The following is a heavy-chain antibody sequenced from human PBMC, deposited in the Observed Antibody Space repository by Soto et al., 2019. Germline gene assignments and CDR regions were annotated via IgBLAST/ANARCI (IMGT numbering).Heavy chain of an antibody. CDR2: VYYTGST. CDR1: GGSLSNFY. CDR3: ARTVLGPDLLADSFVDYYYYMDV. Sequence: SETLSLTCPGSGGSLSNFYWNWIRQPPGKGLEWIGYVYYTGSTSYNPSLKRRVTFSADSSRGQFSLRLNSVTAADTAVYYCARTVLGPDLLADSFVDYYYYMDVWGQGTTVTVSS. V-gene: IGHV4-59*08. D-gene: IGHD3-9*01. J-gene: IGHJ6*03.